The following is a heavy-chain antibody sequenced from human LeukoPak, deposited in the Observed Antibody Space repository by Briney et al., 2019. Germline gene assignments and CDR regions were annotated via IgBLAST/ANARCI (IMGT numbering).Heavy chain of an antibody. J-gene: IGHJ3*02. Sequence: ASVKVSCKASGDTFTSYGISWVRQAPGQGLEWMGWISAYNGNTNYAQKLQGRVTMTTDTSTSTAYMELRSLRSDDTAVYYCARLLWFGELSAFDIWGQGTMVTVSS. CDR1: GDTFTSYG. V-gene: IGHV1-18*01. CDR3: ARLLWFGELSAFDI. D-gene: IGHD3-10*01. CDR2: ISAYNGNT.